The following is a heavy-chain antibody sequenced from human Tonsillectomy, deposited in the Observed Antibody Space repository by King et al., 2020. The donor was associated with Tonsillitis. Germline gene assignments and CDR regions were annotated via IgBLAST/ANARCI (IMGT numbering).Heavy chain of an antibody. J-gene: IGHJ4*02. CDR2: SYSSGST. CDR3: ARCGSTSCYNIQ. V-gene: IGHV4-4*07. D-gene: IGHD2-2*02. Sequence: QLQESGPGLVKPSETLSLTCTVSGGSISTYNWNWIRQPAGKGLEWIGRSYSSGSTNYNPSLKSRVTMSVDTSKNQFSLKLTSVTAADTAVYYCARCGSTSCYNIQWGQGTLVTVSS. CDR1: GGSISTYN.